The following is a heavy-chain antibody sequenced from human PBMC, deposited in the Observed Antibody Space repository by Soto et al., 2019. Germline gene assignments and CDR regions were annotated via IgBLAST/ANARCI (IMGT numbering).Heavy chain of an antibody. CDR2: IYSSGST. J-gene: IGHJ4*02. Sequence: QVQLQESGPGLVKPSETLSLTCNVSGDSINGYYWSWIRQPPGKGLEWIGCIYSSGSTKYSPSLRSRVSMSIDTPKSQFSLKLRSVTAADTAIYYCARAPYYGAKNDFWGQGTLVTVSS. CDR3: ARAPYYGAKNDF. V-gene: IGHV4-59*01. D-gene: IGHD3-16*01. CDR1: GDSINGYY.